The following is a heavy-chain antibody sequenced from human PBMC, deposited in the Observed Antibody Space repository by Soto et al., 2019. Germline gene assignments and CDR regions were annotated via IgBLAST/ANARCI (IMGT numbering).Heavy chain of an antibody. Sequence: QITLKESGPTLVKPTQTLTLTCTISGFSLITSGVGVCWIRQPPGKALEWLALIYWDDDKRYSPSLKSRLTITKDTSKHQVVLTMTIMDPVDTATYYCAHIVTGCFTWGRGALVTVSS. D-gene: IGHD3-16*01. V-gene: IGHV2-5*02. CDR1: GFSLITSGVG. CDR3: AHIVTGCFT. CDR2: IYWDDDK. J-gene: IGHJ5*02.